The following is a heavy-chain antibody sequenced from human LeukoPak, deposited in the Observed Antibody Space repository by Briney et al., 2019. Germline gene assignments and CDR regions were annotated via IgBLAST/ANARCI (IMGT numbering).Heavy chain of an antibody. CDR1: GRSFSGYY. CDR3: ASGGPKTMVRGVVRWD. D-gene: IGHD3-10*01. J-gene: IGHJ4*02. V-gene: IGHV4-34*01. CDR2: INHSGST. Sequence: SETLSLTCAVYGRSFSGYYWSWIRQPPGKGLEWIGEINHSGSTNYNPSLKSRVTISVDTSKNQFSLKLSSVTAADTAVYYCASGGPKTMVRGVVRWDWGQGTLVTVSS.